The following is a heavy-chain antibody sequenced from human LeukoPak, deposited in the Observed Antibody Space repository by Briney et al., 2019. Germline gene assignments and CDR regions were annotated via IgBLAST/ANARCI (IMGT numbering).Heavy chain of an antibody. D-gene: IGHD3-10*01. V-gene: IGHV4-39*07. Sequence: SETLSLTCTVSGGSISSSSYYWGWIRQPPGKGLEWIGSIYYSGSTYYNPSLKSRVTISVDTSKNQFSLKLSSVTAADTAVYYCARRRLWFGERSYYYYYGMDVWGQGTTVTVSS. CDR2: IYYSGST. CDR3: ARRRLWFGERSYYYYYGMDV. J-gene: IGHJ6*02. CDR1: GGSISSSSYY.